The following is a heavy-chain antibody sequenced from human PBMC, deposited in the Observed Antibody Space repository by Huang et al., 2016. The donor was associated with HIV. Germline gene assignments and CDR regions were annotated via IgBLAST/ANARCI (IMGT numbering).Heavy chain of an antibody. J-gene: IGHJ1*01. CDR2: IDSDGGST. D-gene: IGHD3-10*01. CDR3: VSGFRSFHH. CDR1: GLTFSTFW. V-gene: IGHV3-74*02. Sequence: EVHLADSGGGLVRPGGSLRLSCVASGLTFSTFWMHWVRQVPGQGRVGLSQIDSDGGSTNYADSVKGRFTISRDNAKNRLYLQMNNLRGEDTAMYYCVSGFRSFHHWGQGTLVTVSS.